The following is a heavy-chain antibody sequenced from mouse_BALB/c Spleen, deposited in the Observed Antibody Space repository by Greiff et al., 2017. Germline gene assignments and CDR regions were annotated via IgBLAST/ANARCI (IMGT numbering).Heavy chain of an antibody. CDR1: GFTFSSYA. CDR3: ARVYYGSSVDY. V-gene: IGHV5-6-5*01. Sequence: EVMLVESGGGLVKPGGSLKLSCAASGFTFSSYAMSWVRQTPEKRLEWVASISSGGSTYYPDSVKGRFTISRDNARNILYLQMSSLRSEDTAMYYCARVYYGSSVDYWGQGTTLTVSS. D-gene: IGHD1-1*01. J-gene: IGHJ2*01. CDR2: ISSGGST.